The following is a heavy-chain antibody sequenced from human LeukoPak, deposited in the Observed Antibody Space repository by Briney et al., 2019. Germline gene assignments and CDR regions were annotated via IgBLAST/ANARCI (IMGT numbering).Heavy chain of an antibody. J-gene: IGHJ4*02. CDR2: ISAYNGNT. CDR3: ARETGGVVVTDRTDFDY. D-gene: IGHD2-21*02. Sequence: ASVKVSCKASGYTFTSYGISWVRQAPGQGLEWMGWISAYNGNTNYAQKLQGRVTMTTDTSTSTAYIELRSLRSDDTAVYYCARETGGVVVTDRTDFDYWGQGTLVTVSS. V-gene: IGHV1-18*01. CDR1: GYTFTSYG.